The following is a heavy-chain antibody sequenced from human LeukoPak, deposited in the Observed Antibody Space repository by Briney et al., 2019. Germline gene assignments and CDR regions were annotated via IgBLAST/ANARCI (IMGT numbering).Heavy chain of an antibody. J-gene: IGHJ4*02. V-gene: IGHV4-39*07. Sequence: SETLSLTCTVSGGSISSSSYYWGWVRQPPGKVLEWIGSIYYSGSTYYNPSLKSRVTISVDTSKNQFSLKLSSVTAADTAVYYCARGRGGGSYKDFDYWGQGTLVTVSS. CDR1: GGSISSSSYY. CDR3: ARGRGGGSYKDFDY. D-gene: IGHD1-26*01. CDR2: IYYSGST.